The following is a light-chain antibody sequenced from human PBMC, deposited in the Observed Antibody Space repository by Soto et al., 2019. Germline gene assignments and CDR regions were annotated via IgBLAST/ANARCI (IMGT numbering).Light chain of an antibody. CDR1: RANIGNNY. Sequence: QSVLTEPPSVSAAPGQKVTISCSGSRANIGNNYVSWYQQRPGTAPKLLIYDNNERPSGIPDRFSGSKSGTSATLGITGLQTGDEADYYCGTWDSSLSAGVFGGGTK. CDR3: GTWDSSLSAGV. CDR2: DNN. V-gene: IGLV1-51*01. J-gene: IGLJ2*01.